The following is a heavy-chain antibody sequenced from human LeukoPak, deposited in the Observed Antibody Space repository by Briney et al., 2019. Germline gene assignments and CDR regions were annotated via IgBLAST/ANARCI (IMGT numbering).Heavy chain of an antibody. V-gene: IGHV3-66*01. CDR1: GFTVSSNY. J-gene: IGHJ4*02. CDR2: IYSGGST. Sequence: GGSLRLSCAASGFTVSSNYMSWVRQAPGRGLEWVSVIYSGGSTYYADSVKGRFTISRDNSKNTLYLQMNSLRAEDTAVYYCARELLAAAGMWGQGTLVTVSS. CDR3: ARELLAAAGM. D-gene: IGHD6-13*01.